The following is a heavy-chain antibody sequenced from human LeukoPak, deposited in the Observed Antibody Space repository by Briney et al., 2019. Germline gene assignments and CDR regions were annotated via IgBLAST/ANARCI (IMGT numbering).Heavy chain of an antibody. CDR2: LYSGGST. D-gene: IGHD3-22*01. CDR3: AKEGGGYDSSGRYYFDY. V-gene: IGHV3-66*02. CDR1: GFTVSSNY. J-gene: IGHJ4*02. Sequence: GGSLRLSCAASGFTVSSNYMSWVRQAPGKGLEWVSLLYSGGSTYYADSAKGRFTISRDNSKNTLYLQMNSLRAEDTAVYYCAKEGGGYDSSGRYYFDYWGQGTLVTVSS.